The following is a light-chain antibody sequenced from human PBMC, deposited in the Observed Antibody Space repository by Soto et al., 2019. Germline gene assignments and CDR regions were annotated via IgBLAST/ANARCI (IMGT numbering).Light chain of an antibody. CDR1: QSVNSW. CDR2: DDS. J-gene: IGKJ1*01. Sequence: DIQMTQSPSTLSASVGDRATITCSASQSVNSWLAWYQQKPGKAPKLLIYDDSSLEGGVPSRFSGSVSGTEFTLTVSSLQRDDVATYYCQAYNTCSRTFGQCTQGEI. V-gene: IGKV1-5*01. CDR3: QAYNTCSRT.